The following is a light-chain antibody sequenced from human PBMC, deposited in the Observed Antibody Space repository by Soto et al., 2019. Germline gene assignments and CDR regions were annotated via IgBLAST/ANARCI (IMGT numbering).Light chain of an antibody. J-gene: IGLJ2*01. V-gene: IGLV1-47*01. CDR3: AAWDDSLSGPV. CDR1: SSNIGSNY. CDR2: RNN. Sequence: QAVVTQPPSASGTPGQRVTISCSGSSSNIGSNYVYWYQQLPGTAPKLLIYRNNQRPSGVPDRFSGSKSGTSASLAISGLRSEDVADYYCAAWDDSLSGPVFGGGTKLTVL.